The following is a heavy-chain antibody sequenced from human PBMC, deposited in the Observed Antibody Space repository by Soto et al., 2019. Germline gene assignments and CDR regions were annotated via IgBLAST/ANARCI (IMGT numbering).Heavy chain of an antibody. CDR2: IDPSGSQT. D-gene: IGHD2-2*01. J-gene: IGHJ4*02. CDR1: GYSFTSYW. Sequence: GESLKISCKGSGYSFTSYWINWVRQMPGKDLEWMGRIDPSGSQTNYNPSFQGHVSISADKSISTAYLQWSSLKASDTAMYYCARPQGYCSNTDCPPFDSWGQGTLVTVS. CDR3: ARPQGYCSNTDCPPFDS. V-gene: IGHV5-10-1*01.